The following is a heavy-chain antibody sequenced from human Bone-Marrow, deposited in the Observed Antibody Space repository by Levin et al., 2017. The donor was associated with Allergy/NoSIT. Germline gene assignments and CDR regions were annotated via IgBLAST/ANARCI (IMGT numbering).Heavy chain of an antibody. CDR3: GKEIYGWAFDV. CDR1: GITVRNYA. V-gene: IGHV3-23*01. Sequence: GGSLRLSCVASGITVRNYAMTWVRQAPGKGLEWVSGLGSDGRAHYADSVRGRFTISRDDSKNTLFLQMNDMRVADTALYYCGKEIYGWAFDVWGQGTLVTVSS. CDR2: LGSDGRA. D-gene: IGHD5-12*01. J-gene: IGHJ3*01.